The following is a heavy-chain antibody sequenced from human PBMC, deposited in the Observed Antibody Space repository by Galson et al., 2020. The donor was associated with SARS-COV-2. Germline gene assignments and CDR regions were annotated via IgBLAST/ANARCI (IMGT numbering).Heavy chain of an antibody. Sequence: GKSLKISCAASGFSFSTYAMTWVRQAPGKGPEWVGRIKSKTDGGTTDYAAPVKGRFTISRDDSKNTLYLQMNSLKTEDTAVYYCTTDGGYVDYWGQGTLVTVSS. CDR1: GFSFSTYA. J-gene: IGHJ4*02. CDR3: TTDGGYVDY. V-gene: IGHV3-15*01. CDR2: IKSKTDGGTT. D-gene: IGHD2-15*01.